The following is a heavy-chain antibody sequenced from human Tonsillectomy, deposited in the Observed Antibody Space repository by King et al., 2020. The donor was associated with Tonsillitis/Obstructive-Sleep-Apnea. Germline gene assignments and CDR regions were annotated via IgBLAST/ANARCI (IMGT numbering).Heavy chain of an antibody. D-gene: IGHD3-22*01. J-gene: IGHJ4*02. CDR1: GFTFSNYS. CDR3: AREPPLGYYDSSGYYYPDY. V-gene: IGHV3-21*01. CDR2: ISSSSSYI. Sequence: VQLVESGGGLVKPGGSLRLSCAASGFTFSNYSMNWVRQAPGKGLEWVSSISSSSSYIYYADSVKGRFTISRDNAKNSLSLQMNSLRAEDTAVYYCAREPPLGYYDSSGYYYPDYWGQGTLVTVSS.